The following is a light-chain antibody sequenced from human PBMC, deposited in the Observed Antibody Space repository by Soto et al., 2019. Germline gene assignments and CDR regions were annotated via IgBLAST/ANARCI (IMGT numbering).Light chain of an antibody. CDR3: QQYNSYSTWT. Sequence: DIQMTQSPSTLSGSVGYRFTITCRASQTISSWLAWYQQKPGKAPKLLIYKASTLKSGVPSRFSGSGSGTEFTLTIRSLQPDDFATYYCQQYNSYSTWTFGQGTKGDIK. J-gene: IGKJ1*01. CDR2: KAS. CDR1: QTISSW. V-gene: IGKV1-5*03.